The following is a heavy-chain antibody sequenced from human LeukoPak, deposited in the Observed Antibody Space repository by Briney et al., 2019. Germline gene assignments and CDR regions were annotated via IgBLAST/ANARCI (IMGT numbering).Heavy chain of an antibody. CDR2: IYYSGST. Sequence: PSETLSLTCTVSGGSISSYYWSWIRQPPGKGLEWIGYIYYSGSTNYNPSLKSRVTISVDTSKNQFSLKLSSVTAADTAVYYCARAGRAPYGSGPSYYFDYWGQGTLVTVSS. D-gene: IGHD3-10*01. CDR1: GGSISSYY. CDR3: ARAGRAPYGSGPSYYFDY. J-gene: IGHJ4*02. V-gene: IGHV4-59*01.